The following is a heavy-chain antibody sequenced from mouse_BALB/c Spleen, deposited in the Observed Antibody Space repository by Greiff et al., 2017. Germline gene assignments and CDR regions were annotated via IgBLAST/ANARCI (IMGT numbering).Heavy chain of an antibody. CDR3: ARGMITTEGTFDY. V-gene: IGHV5-6-5*01. CDR2: ISSGGST. J-gene: IGHJ2*01. CDR1: GFTFSSYA. Sequence: DVMLVESGGGLVKPGGSLKLSCAASGFTFSSYAMSWVRQTPEKRLEWVASISSGGSTYYPDSVKGRFTISRDNARNILYLQMSSLRSEDTAMYYCARGMITTEGTFDYWGQGTTLTVSS. D-gene: IGHD2-4*01.